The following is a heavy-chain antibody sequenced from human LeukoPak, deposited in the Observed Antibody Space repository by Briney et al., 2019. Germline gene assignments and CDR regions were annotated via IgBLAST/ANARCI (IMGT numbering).Heavy chain of an antibody. Sequence: PSETLSLTCTVSGGSISSYYWSWIRLPPGKGLEWLGYIYNSRDTNYNPSLKSRVTFSADTSKNQFSLKLSSVTAADTAVYYCARKGPIAATGPDYWGQGTLVTVSS. V-gene: IGHV4-59*13. D-gene: IGHD6-13*01. J-gene: IGHJ4*02. CDR1: GGSISSYY. CDR2: IYNSRDT. CDR3: ARKGPIAATGPDY.